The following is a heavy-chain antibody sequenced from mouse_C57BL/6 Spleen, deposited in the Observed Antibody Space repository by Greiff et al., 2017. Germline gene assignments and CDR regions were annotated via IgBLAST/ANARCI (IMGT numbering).Heavy chain of an antibody. CDR1: GYAFTNYL. Sequence: QVQLQQPGAELVRPGTSVKVSCKASGYAFTNYLIEWVKQRPGQGLEWIGMINPGSGGTNYNEKFKGKATLTADKSSSTAYMQLSSLTSEDSAVYFCARGYYDLDVWGTGTTVTVSS. D-gene: IGHD1-1*01. CDR2: INPGSGGT. CDR3: ARGYYDLDV. J-gene: IGHJ1*03. V-gene: IGHV1-54*01.